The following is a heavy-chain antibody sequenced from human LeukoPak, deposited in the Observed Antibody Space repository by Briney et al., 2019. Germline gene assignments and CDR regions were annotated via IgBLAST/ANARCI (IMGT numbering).Heavy chain of an antibody. J-gene: IGHJ4*02. Sequence: KPSETLSLTCTVSDGSISSSSYYWGWIRQPPGKGLEWIGSIFYSGSTYYNPSLKSRVIISEDTSKNQFSLKLSSMTAADTAVYYCARVRGGYSYGLFDYWGQGTLVTVSS. CDR3: ARVRGGYSYGLFDY. CDR2: IFYSGST. D-gene: IGHD5-18*01. V-gene: IGHV4-39*07. CDR1: DGSISSSSYY.